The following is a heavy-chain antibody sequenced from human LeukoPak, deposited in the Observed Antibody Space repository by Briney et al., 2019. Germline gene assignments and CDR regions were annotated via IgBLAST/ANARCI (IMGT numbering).Heavy chain of an antibody. Sequence: ASVKVSCKASGYTFTSYGISWVRQAPGQGLEWMGWINPNSGGTNYAQKFQGRVTMTRDTSISTAYMELSRLRSDDTAVYYCARDNAVVFGYWGQGTLVTVSS. CDR1: GYTFTSYG. D-gene: IGHD2-21*01. CDR3: ARDNAVVFGY. V-gene: IGHV1-2*02. J-gene: IGHJ4*02. CDR2: INPNSGGT.